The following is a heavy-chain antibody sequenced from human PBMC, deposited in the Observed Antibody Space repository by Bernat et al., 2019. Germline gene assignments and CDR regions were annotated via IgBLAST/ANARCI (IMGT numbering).Heavy chain of an antibody. D-gene: IGHD3-16*02. V-gene: IGHV3-23*01. CDR2: ISGSGGST. J-gene: IGHJ4*01. CDR3: AKDLVYDYVWGSFRATFDY. Sequence: EVQLLESGGGLVHPGGSLRLSCAASGFTFSGYAMSWVRQAPGKGLEWVSAISGSGGSTYYADSVRGRFTISRDNSRNTLYLQMNSLRVEDTAVYYCAKDLVYDYVWGSFRATFDYWGHGTLVTVSS. CDR1: GFTFSGYA.